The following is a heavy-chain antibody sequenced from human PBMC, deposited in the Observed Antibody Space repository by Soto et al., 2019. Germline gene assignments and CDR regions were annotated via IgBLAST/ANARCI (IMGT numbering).Heavy chain of an antibody. D-gene: IGHD3-3*01. CDR2: IYYTGST. Sequence: TSETLSLTCTVFGGSIGSHYWSWIRQPPGKGLECIGYIYYTGSTNYNPSLKSRVTISVDTSKNQFSLKLSSVTAADTAVYYCARELYDFWSGYYIWGQGTLVTV. CDR1: GGSIGSHY. V-gene: IGHV4-59*11. J-gene: IGHJ4*02. CDR3: ARELYDFWSGYYI.